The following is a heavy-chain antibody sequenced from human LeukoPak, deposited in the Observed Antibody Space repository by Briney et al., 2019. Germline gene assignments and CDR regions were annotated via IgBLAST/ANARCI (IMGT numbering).Heavy chain of an antibody. Sequence: SETLSLTWAVYGGSFLGYYWSWIRQPPGKGLEWIGEINHSGSTNYNPSLKSRVTISVDTSKNQFSLKLSSVTAADTAVYYCARGPPGSENSGIRLLLLGMDVWGQGTTVTVSS. D-gene: IGHD1-26*01. CDR2: INHSGST. V-gene: IGHV4-34*01. CDR1: GGSFLGYY. J-gene: IGHJ6*02. CDR3: ARGPPGSENSGIRLLLLGMDV.